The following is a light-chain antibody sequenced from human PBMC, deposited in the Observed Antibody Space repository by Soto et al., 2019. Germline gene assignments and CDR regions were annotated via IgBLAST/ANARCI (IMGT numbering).Light chain of an antibody. Sequence: QSALAQPASVSGSPGQSITISCTGTNNLVSWYQQYPGKAPKVVVYEGTKRPSGVSNRFSGSNSGGTASLTISGLQAKDEASYFCCAYVGARSYVFGPGTKVTVL. V-gene: IGLV2-23*01. CDR2: EGT. J-gene: IGLJ1*01. CDR1: NNL. CDR3: CAYVGARSYV.